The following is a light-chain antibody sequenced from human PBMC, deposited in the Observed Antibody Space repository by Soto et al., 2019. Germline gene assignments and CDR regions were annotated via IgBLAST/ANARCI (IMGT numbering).Light chain of an antibody. CDR2: GAS. V-gene: IGKV3-20*01. J-gene: IGKJ4*01. CDR3: QQYGSSPLT. CDR1: ESVSDNY. Sequence: EIDLTQSPGTLSLSPGERATLSCRASESVSDNYLAWYQQRSGQAPRLVIYGASSRASAVPDRFSGSGSGADFTLTISRLEPEDFAVYYCQQYGSSPLTFGGGTKVEIK.